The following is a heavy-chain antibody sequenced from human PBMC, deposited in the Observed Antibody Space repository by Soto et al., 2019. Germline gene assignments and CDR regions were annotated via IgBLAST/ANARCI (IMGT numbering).Heavy chain of an antibody. CDR1: GFTFSSYA. V-gene: IGHV3-23*01. CDR2: ISGSGGST. Sequence: EVQLLESGGGLVQPGGSLRLSCAASGFTFSSYAMSWVRQAPGKGLEWVSAISGSGGSTYYADSVKGRFTISRDNSKNTLSLQMNSLRAAETAVYYSAKAAAYDEFLCGYYPYYYYCGMDVWGQGTTVTVSS. J-gene: IGHJ6*02. CDR3: AKAAAYDEFLCGYYPYYYYCGMDV. D-gene: IGHD3-3*01.